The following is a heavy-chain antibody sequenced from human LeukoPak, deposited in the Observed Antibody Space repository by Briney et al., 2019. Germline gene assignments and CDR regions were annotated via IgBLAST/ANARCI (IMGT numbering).Heavy chain of an antibody. CDR2: INSNSGST. J-gene: IGHJ6*02. V-gene: IGHV1-2*02. CDR3: ARDLRRRGSYATLRYYYYGMDG. D-gene: IGHD1-26*01. Sequence: ASVKVSCKASGYTFTGYYMHWVRQAPGQGLEWMGLINSNSGSTNYAQKFQGRVTMTRDTSISTAYMELSRLRSDDTAVYYCARDLRRRGSYATLRYYYYGMDGWGQGTTVTVSS. CDR1: GYTFTGYY.